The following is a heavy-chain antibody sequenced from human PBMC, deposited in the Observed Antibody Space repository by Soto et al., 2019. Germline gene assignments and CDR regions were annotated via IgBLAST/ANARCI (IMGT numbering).Heavy chain of an antibody. Sequence: ASVKVSCKASAGTFSSYTISWVRQAPGQGLEWMGRIIPILGIANYAQKFQGRVTITADKSTSTAYMELSSLRSEDTAVYYCASFSLSSTSSIVDYWGQGTLVTVSS. CDR3: ASFSLSSTSSIVDY. CDR1: AGTFSSYT. V-gene: IGHV1-69*02. D-gene: IGHD2-2*01. CDR2: IIPILGIA. J-gene: IGHJ4*02.